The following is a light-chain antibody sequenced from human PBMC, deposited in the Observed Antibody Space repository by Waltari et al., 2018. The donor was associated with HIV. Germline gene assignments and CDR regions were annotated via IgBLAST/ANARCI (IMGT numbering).Light chain of an antibody. V-gene: IGLV2-14*03. CDR3: SSYTSSSTPYV. CDR2: DVS. J-gene: IGLJ1*01. Sequence: QSALTQPASVSGSPRQSITISCTGTSSDVGGYNYVSWYQQHPGKAPKLMIYDVSNRPSGLSDRFSGSKSGNTASLTISRLQAEDEADYYCSSYTSSSTPYVFGTGTKVTVL. CDR1: SSDVGGYNY.